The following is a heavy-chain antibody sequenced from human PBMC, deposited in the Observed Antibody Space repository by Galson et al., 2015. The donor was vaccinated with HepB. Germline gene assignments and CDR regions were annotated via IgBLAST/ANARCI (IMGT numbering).Heavy chain of an antibody. J-gene: IGHJ6*02. CDR3: ASLGSGVATKNGMDV. CDR1: GFTFSSYW. V-gene: IGHV3-7*01. D-gene: IGHD5-24*01. Sequence: SLRLSCAASGFTFSSYWMSWVRQAPGKGLEWVANIKQDGSEKYYVDSMKGRFTISRDNAKNSLYLQMNSLRAEDTAVYYCASLGSGVATKNGMDVWGQGTTVTVSS. CDR2: IKQDGSEK.